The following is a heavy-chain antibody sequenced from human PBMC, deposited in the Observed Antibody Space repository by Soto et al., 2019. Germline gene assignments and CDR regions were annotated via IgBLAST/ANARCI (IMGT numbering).Heavy chain of an antibody. CDR1: GGSISSGGYS. J-gene: IGHJ5*02. CDR3: ARGRDVFLNWFDP. V-gene: IGHV4-30-2*01. Sequence: SETLSLTCAVSGGSISSGGYSWSWIRQPPGKGLEWIGYIYHSGSTYYNPSLKSRVTISVDRSKNQFSLKLSSVTAADTAVYYCARGRDVFLNWFDPWGQGTLVTVSS. CDR2: IYHSGST.